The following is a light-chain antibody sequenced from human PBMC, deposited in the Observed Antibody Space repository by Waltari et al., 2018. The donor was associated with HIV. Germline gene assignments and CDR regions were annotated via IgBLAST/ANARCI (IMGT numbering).Light chain of an antibody. CDR1: SSHIGAGYD. V-gene: IGLV1-40*01. CDR2: GNS. CDR3: QSYDSSLSGGDVL. Sequence: QSVLTQPPSVSGAPGQRVTISCTGSSSHIGAGYDVHWYQHLPGTAPKLLIYGNSNRPSGVPDRFSGSKSGTSASLAITGLQAEDEADYYCQSYDSSLSGGDVLFGGGTKLTVL. J-gene: IGLJ2*01.